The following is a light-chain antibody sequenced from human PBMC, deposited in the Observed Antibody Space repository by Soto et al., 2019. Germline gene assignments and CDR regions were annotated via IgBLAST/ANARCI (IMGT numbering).Light chain of an antibody. CDR2: EVF. J-gene: IGLJ2*01. Sequence: QSALTQPASVSGSPGQSITISCTGTSSDIGAYDYVSWYQQHPGKAPKLMIYEVFRRPSGISDRFSGSKSGNTASLTISGLRAEDEADYYCCSYTTTSTVVFGGGTKVTVL. V-gene: IGLV2-14*03. CDR1: SSDIGAYDY. CDR3: CSYTTTSTVV.